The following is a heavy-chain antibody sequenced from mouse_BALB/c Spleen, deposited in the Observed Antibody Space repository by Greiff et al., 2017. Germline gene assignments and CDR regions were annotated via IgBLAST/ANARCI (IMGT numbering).Heavy chain of an antibody. CDR3: AREDRYDLYYYAMDY. V-gene: IGHV5-4*02. CDR2: ISDGGSYT. D-gene: IGHD2-14*01. Sequence: EVQLVESGGGLVKPGGSLKLSCAASGFTFSDYYMYWVRQTPEKRLEWVATISDGGSYTYYPDSVKGRFTISRANAKNNLYLQMSSLKSEDTAMYYCAREDRYDLYYYAMDYWGQGTSVTVSS. J-gene: IGHJ4*01. CDR1: GFTFSDYY.